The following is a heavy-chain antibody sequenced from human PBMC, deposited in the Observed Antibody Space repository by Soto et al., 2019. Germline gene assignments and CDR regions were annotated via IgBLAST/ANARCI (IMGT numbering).Heavy chain of an antibody. CDR2: IYWNDDK. Sequence: ESGPTLVNPTQTLTLTCTFSGFSLSTGGVGVGWIRQLPGKALEWLALIYWNDDKRYSPSLKSRLTITKDTSKNQVVLTMTNMDPADTATYYCAHRLNYYDSSGYNLYYGMDVWGQGTTVTVSS. D-gene: IGHD3-22*01. CDR1: GFSLSTGGVG. CDR3: AHRLNYYDSSGYNLYYGMDV. V-gene: IGHV2-5*01. J-gene: IGHJ6*02.